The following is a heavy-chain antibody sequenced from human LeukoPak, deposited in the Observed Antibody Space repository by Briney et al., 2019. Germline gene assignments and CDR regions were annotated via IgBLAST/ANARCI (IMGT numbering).Heavy chain of an antibody. CDR1: GYTFTSYG. Sequence: GASVKVSCKASGYTFTSYGISWVRQAPGQGLEWMGWISAYNGNTNYAQKLQGRVTMTTDTSTSTAYMELRSLRSDDTAVYYCARAPRVITGTACWFDPWGQGTLVTVSS. D-gene: IGHD1-7*01. V-gene: IGHV1-18*01. CDR3: ARAPRVITGTACWFDP. CDR2: ISAYNGNT. J-gene: IGHJ5*02.